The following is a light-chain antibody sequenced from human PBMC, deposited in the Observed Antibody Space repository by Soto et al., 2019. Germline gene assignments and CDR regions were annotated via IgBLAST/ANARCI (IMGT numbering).Light chain of an antibody. CDR3: CSYAGSYSWV. J-gene: IGLJ3*02. Sequence: QPVLTQPRSVSGSPGQSVTISCTGTSSNVGGYTYVSWYQQHPGIAPQLIIYDVTKRPSGVPDRFSGSKSGNTASLTISGLQAEDEADYYCCSYAGSYSWVFGGGTQLTVL. CDR2: DVT. CDR1: SSNVGGYTY. V-gene: IGLV2-11*01.